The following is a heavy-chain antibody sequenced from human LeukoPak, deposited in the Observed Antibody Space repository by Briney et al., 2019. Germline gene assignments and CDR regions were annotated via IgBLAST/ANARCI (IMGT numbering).Heavy chain of an antibody. Sequence: PSETLSLTCAVYGGSFSGYYWSWIRQPPGKGLEWIGEINHSGSTNCNPSLKSRVTISVDTSKNQFSLKLSSVTAADTAVYYCARAFYPGYYSYMAVWGKGTTVTVSS. V-gene: IGHV4-34*01. D-gene: IGHD3-3*02. J-gene: IGHJ6*03. CDR3: ARAFYPGYYSYMAV. CDR2: INHSGST. CDR1: GGSFSGYY.